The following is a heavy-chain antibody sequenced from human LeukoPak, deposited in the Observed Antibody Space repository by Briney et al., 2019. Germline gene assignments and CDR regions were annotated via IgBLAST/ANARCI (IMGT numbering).Heavy chain of an antibody. V-gene: IGHV3-53*01. CDR1: GFTVSSNY. D-gene: IGHD3-10*01. CDR2: IYKNAIT. CDR3: ARSLRVRGVPDYMDV. J-gene: IGHJ6*03. Sequence: PGGSPRLSCAASGFTVSSNYMTWVRQAPGKGLEWVSVIYKNAITYYADTVKGRFTISRDNSKNTLYLQMNSLRADDTAVYYCARSLRVRGVPDYMDVWGKGTTVTISS.